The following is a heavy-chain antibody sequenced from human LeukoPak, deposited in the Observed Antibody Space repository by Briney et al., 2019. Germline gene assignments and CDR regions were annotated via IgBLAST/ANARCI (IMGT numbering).Heavy chain of an antibody. D-gene: IGHD5-18*01. CDR3: ARASRGRYSYGLYYMDV. J-gene: IGHJ6*03. Sequence: ASVKVSCKTSGYSFTNYGITWVRQAPGQGLEWMGWISGYNSKPFYAQNFQGRVTMTTDTSTTTAYMELSSLRSEDTAVYYCARASRGRYSYGLYYMDVWGKGTTVTISS. CDR2: ISGYNSKP. V-gene: IGHV1-18*01. CDR1: GYSFTNYG.